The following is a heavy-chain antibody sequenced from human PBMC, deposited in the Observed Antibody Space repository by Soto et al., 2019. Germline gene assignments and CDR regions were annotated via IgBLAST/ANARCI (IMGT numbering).Heavy chain of an antibody. Sequence: WGSLRLSCAGSGLTFSSYGIHWVRQAPGKGLEWVALISYDGGNEKYTESVKDRFTISRDDSHNVAYLQMSSLRTEDTAMYYCAKDRYSGTYPTDFDYWGQGSLVTVSS. J-gene: IGHJ4*02. CDR3: AKDRYSGTYPTDFDY. D-gene: IGHD1-26*01. CDR1: GLTFSSYG. CDR2: ISYDGGNE. V-gene: IGHV3-30*18.